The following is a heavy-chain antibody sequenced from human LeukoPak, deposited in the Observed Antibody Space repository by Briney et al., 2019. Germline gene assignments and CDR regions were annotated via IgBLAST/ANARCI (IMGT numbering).Heavy chain of an antibody. J-gene: IGHJ5*02. CDR1: GGTFSSYA. Sequence: GASVKVSCKASGGTFSSYAISWVRQAPGQGLEWMGGIIPIFGTANYAQKFQGRVTITADESTSTAYMELSRLRSDDTAVYYCARDRGGGLRGGLDPWGQGTLVTVSS. CDR2: IIPIFGTA. D-gene: IGHD2-15*01. V-gene: IGHV1-69*13. CDR3: ARDRGGGLRGGLDP.